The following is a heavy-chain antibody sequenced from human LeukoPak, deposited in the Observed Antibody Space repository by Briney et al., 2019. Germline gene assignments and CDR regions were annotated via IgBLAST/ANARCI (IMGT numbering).Heavy chain of an antibody. CDR3: ARHVRQQLPPKAFDH. CDR1: GGSISSGIYY. V-gene: IGHV4-39*01. CDR2: IYYSGNT. D-gene: IGHD6-13*01. J-gene: IGHJ4*02. Sequence: PSETLSLTCTVSGGSISSGIYYWGWIRQPPGKGLEWIGSIYYSGNTYYNPSLKSRVTISVDTSKNQLSLKLNSVTAADTAVYYCARHVRQQLPPKAFDHWGQGTLVAVSS.